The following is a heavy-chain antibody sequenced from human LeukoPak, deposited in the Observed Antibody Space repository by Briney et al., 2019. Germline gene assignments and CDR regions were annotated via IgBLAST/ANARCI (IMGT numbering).Heavy chain of an antibody. CDR2: IYHTGHT. CDR3: AKEGTVRWFDP. D-gene: IGHD1-14*01. CDR1: GDSISSSTYY. J-gene: IGHJ5*02. Sequence: SETLSLTCTVSGDSISSSTYYWTFIRQPPGKGLEWIGGIYHTGHTFYYPSLKSRVTISVETSKNQFSLKLNSVTAADTAVYYCAKEGTVRWFDPWGQGTLVTVSS. V-gene: IGHV4-39*07.